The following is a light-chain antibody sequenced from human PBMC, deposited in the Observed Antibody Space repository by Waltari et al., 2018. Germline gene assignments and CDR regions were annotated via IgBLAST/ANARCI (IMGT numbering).Light chain of an antibody. V-gene: IGKV3-20*01. Sequence: EIVLTQSPGTLSLSPGERATLSCRASESVRRALAWYQQRPGQAPRLLIYDAYSRATGIPDRFSGSGSGTDCSLTISRLEPEDFALYYCQHYRSLPVTFGQGTKVEIK. J-gene: IGKJ1*01. CDR1: ESVRRA. CDR2: DAY. CDR3: QHYRSLPVT.